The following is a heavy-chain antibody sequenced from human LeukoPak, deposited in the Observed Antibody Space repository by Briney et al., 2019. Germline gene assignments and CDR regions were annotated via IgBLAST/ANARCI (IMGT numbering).Heavy chain of an antibody. D-gene: IGHD3-10*01. CDR3: ARGGGRITMVRGVIPFDY. V-gene: IGHV4-39*01. Sequence: SETLSLTCSVSGGSIRSSSYYWAWIRQPPGEGLEWIGSIYSSGFTSYKPSLKSRLTISVDTSKNQFSLKLSSVTAADTAVYYCARGGGRITMVRGVIPFDYWGQGTLVTVSS. CDR2: IYSSGFT. J-gene: IGHJ4*02. CDR1: GGSIRSSSYY.